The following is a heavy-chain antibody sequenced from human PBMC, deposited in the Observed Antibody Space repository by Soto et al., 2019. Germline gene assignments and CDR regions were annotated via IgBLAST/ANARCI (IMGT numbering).Heavy chain of an antibody. Sequence: QVQLQESGPGLVKPSETLSHTCTVSGDSISRYYWSWIRLSPGKGLEWIGYIYYSGETNYNPSVKSRVTISVDRTKNQFSLKLSSVTAADTAVYYCARDQGGEFLKGSGMDVWGQGTTVTVSS. CDR1: GDSISRYY. D-gene: IGHD3-10*01. V-gene: IGHV4-59*01. CDR2: IYYSGET. J-gene: IGHJ6*02. CDR3: ARDQGGEFLKGSGMDV.